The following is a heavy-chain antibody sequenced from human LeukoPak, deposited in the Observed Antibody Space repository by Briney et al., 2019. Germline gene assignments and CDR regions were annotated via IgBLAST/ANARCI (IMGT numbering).Heavy chain of an antibody. Sequence: GGSLRLSCAASGFTFSSYAMSWVRQAPGKGLEWVSAISSSGGSTYYADSVKGRFTISRDNSKNTLYLQMNSLRAEDTAVYYCAKAIVVVVAAPYYYYGMDVWGQGTTVTVSS. D-gene: IGHD2-15*01. J-gene: IGHJ6*02. CDR2: ISSSGGST. CDR3: AKAIVVVVAAPYYYYGMDV. CDR1: GFTFSSYA. V-gene: IGHV3-23*01.